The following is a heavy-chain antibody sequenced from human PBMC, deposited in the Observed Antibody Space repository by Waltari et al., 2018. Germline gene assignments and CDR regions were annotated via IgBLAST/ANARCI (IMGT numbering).Heavy chain of an antibody. J-gene: IGHJ4*02. CDR1: GFTFSNAW. CDR2: MKRKTDAGTT. V-gene: IGHV3-15*01. Sequence: EVQLVESGGGLVKPGGSLRLSCAASGFTFSNAWMSWVRQAPGKGCERVGRMKRKTDAGTTDYAEPVKGRFTISRDDSKNTLYLQMNSLKTEDTAVYYCTTDVQQADYVWGQGTLVTVSS. CDR3: TTDVQQADYV. D-gene: IGHD3-16*01.